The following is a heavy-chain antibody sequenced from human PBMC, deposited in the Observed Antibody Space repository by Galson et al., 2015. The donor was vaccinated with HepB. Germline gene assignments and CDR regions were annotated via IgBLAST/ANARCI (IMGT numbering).Heavy chain of an antibody. CDR3: ARSWPLNWFDA. Sequence: ETLSLTCTVSGGSLRSSNYYWGWIRQPPGKGLEWIGSMYDSGSTYYNPSLKSRVTISGDTSKNQTFLKLSSVTAADTAVYYCARSWPLNWFDAWGQGILVTVSS. CDR1: GGSLRSSNYY. V-gene: IGHV4-39*01. D-gene: IGHD5-12*01. J-gene: IGHJ5*02. CDR2: MYDSGST.